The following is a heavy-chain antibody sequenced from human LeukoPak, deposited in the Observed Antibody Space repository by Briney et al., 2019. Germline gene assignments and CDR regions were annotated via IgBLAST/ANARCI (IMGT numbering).Heavy chain of an antibody. CDR1: GGSISSSSYY. V-gene: IGHV4-39*01. Sequence: PSETLSLTCTASGGSISSSSYYWGWIRQPPGKGLEWIGSIYYSGSTYYNPSLKSRVTISVDTSKNQFSLKLSSVTVADTAAYYCARHSRPLGYCSSTSCQRWGQGTLVTVSS. D-gene: IGHD2-2*01. J-gene: IGHJ4*02. CDR3: ARHSRPLGYCSSTSCQR. CDR2: IYYSGST.